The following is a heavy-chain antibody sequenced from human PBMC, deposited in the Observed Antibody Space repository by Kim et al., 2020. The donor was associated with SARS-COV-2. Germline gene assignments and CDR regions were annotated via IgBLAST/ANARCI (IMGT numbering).Heavy chain of an antibody. V-gene: IGHV1-2*06. D-gene: IGHD4-17*01. CDR1: GYSFTAYY. J-gene: IGHJ3*02. CDR3: ARETVSNARRAFDI. Sequence: ASVKVSCKSSGYSFTAYYLHWVRQAPGLGLEWMGRINPYSGGTDYAQNFQGRVTMTRDTSVNTVYMEMSSLRSDDKAIYYCARETVSNARRAFDIWGQG. CDR2: INPYSGGT.